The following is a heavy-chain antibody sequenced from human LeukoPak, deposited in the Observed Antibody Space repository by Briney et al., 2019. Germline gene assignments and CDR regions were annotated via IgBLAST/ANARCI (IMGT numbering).Heavy chain of an antibody. CDR2: IFYNGGT. CDR3: AGRTDSPNSFDC. Sequence: SETLSLTCTVSGGSISSYHWNWIRQPPGKGLEWIGNIFYNGGTNYNPSLKSRVTISVDTSKKQISLKLSSVTAADTAVYYCAGRTDSPNSFDCWGQGTLVTVSS. V-gene: IGHV4-59*08. J-gene: IGHJ4*02. D-gene: IGHD1-1*01. CDR1: GGSISSYH.